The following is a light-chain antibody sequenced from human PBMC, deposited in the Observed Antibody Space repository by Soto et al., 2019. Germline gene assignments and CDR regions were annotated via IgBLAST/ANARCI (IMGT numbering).Light chain of an antibody. V-gene: IGKV3-15*01. CDR3: LQYNDRPQT. Sequence: EIVMTQSPATLSVSPGGRDILSCRASQSVGYYLAWYQQRPGQAPRLLIFGSSTRAPGIPARFSGSGSGTDFTLTISSLQSEDLAVYYCLQYNDRPQTFGQGTKVEI. CDR2: GSS. J-gene: IGKJ1*01. CDR1: QSVGYY.